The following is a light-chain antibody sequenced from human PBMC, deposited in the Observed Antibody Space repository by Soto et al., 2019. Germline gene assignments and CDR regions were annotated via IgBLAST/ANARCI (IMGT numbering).Light chain of an antibody. V-gene: IGKV3-20*01. J-gene: IGKJ4*01. CDR3: QQYGSSPLT. Sequence: EIVLTQSPGTLSLSPGERATLSCRASQSVSSSYLAWYQQKPGQAPRLLIYGASSRATGIPDRFSASGSGTDFTLTTSRLEPEDFAVYYCQQYGSSPLTFGGGTKVEIK. CDR2: GAS. CDR1: QSVSSSY.